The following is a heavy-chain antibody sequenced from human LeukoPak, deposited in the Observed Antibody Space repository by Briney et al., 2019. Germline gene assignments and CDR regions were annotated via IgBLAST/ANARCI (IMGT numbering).Heavy chain of an antibody. CDR3: ASRIQLWDGAFDI. J-gene: IGHJ3*02. V-gene: IGHV3-72*01. Sequence: GGSLRLSCAASGFTFSDHYMDWVRQAPGKGLEWVGRTRNKANSYTTEYAASVKGRFTISRDDSKNSLYLQMNSLKTEDTAVYYCASRIQLWDGAFDIWGQGTMVTVSS. CDR1: GFTFSDHY. CDR2: TRNKANSYTT. D-gene: IGHD5-18*01.